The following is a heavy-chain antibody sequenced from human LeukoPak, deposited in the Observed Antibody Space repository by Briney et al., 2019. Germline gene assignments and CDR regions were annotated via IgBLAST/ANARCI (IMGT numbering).Heavy chain of an antibody. CDR2: MNPNSGNT. J-gene: IGHJ6*02. CDR3: CSGDYDFWSGHGIAYYYYGMDV. Sequence: ASVKVSCKASGYTFTSYDINWVRQATGQGLEWMGWMNPNSGNTGYAQKFQGRVTMTRNTSISTAYMELSSLRSEDTAVYYCCSGDYDFWSGHGIAYYYYGMDVWGQGTTVTVSS. V-gene: IGHV1-8*01. CDR1: GYTFTSYD. D-gene: IGHD3-3*01.